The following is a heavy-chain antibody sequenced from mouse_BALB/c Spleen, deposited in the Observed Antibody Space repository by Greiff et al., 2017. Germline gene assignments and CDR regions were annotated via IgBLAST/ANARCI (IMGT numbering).Heavy chain of an antibody. V-gene: IGHV2-5-1*01. D-gene: IGHD2-4*01. CDR3: AKNRDDYGGRYFDY. Sequence: QVQLKESGPSLVQPSQSLSITCTVSGFSLTSYGVHWVRQSPGKGLEWLGVIWRGGSTDYNAAFMSRLSITKDNSKSQVFFKMNSLQADDTAIYYCAKNRDDYGGRYFDYWGQGTTLTVSS. CDR1: GFSLTSYG. CDR2: IWRGGST. J-gene: IGHJ2*01.